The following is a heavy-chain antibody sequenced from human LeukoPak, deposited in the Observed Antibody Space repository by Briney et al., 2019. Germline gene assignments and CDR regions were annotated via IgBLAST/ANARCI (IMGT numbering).Heavy chain of an antibody. CDR2: ISSSGSTT. J-gene: IGHJ4*02. D-gene: IGHD6-19*01. CDR1: GFTFSDYY. CDR3: ARVPRSGGSIDY. V-gene: IGHV3-11*01. Sequence: GGSLRLSCAASGFTFSDYYMTWIRQAPGKGLEWVSYISSSGSTTHYADSVKGRFTISRDNAKNSLYVQMNNLRAEDTAVYYCARVPRSGGSIDYWGQGTLVTVSS.